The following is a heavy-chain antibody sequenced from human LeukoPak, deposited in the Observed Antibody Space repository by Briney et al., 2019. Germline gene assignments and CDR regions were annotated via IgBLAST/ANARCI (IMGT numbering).Heavy chain of an antibody. J-gene: IGHJ4*02. CDR3: AKEDYYDSTGYSVYFDY. V-gene: IGHV3-23*01. CDR1: GFTFSRYA. CDR2: ISGSGGST. Sequence: GGSLRLSCAASGFTFSRYAMSWVRQAPGKGLEWVSAISGSGGSTYYADSVKGRFTISRDNSKNTLYLQMNSLRAEDTAVYYRAKEDYYDSTGYSVYFDYWGQGTLVTVSS. D-gene: IGHD3-22*01.